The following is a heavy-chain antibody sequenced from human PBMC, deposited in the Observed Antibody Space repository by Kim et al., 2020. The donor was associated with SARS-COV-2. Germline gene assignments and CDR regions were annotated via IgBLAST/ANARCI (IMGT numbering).Heavy chain of an antibody. Sequence: SETLSLTCTVSGYSISSGYYWGWIRQPPGKGLEWIGSIYHSGSTYYNPSLKSRVTISVDTSKNQFSLKLSSVTAADTAVYYCARDRGGGGDYWGQGTLVT. CDR1: GYSISSGYY. CDR3: ARDRGGGGDY. J-gene: IGHJ4*02. V-gene: IGHV4-38-2*02. D-gene: IGHD3-16*01. CDR2: IYHSGST.